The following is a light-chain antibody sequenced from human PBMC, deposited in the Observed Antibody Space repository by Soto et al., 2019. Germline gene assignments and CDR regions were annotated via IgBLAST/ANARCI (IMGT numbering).Light chain of an antibody. Sequence: EIGMTQSPATLSVSPGERATLSCRASQSVSSNLAWYQQKTGQAPRLLIYGASIRATGSPARFSGSGCVTAFTLTICSLESEDFAASYCHNYTNWPPALTFGGETTVAIK. J-gene: IGKJ4*01. V-gene: IGKV3-15*01. CDR1: QSVSSN. CDR2: GAS. CDR3: HNYTNWPPALT.